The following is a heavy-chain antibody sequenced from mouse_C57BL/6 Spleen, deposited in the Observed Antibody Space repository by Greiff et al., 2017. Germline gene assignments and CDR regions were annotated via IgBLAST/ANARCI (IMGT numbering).Heavy chain of an antibody. CDR1: GFTFSDYG. Sequence: EVKLVESGGGLVQPGGSLKLSCAASGFTFSDYGMAWVRQAPRKGPEWVAFISNLAYSIYYADTVTGRFTISRENAKNTLDLEMSSLRSEDTAMYYCARQSNYAMDYWGQGTSVTVSS. J-gene: IGHJ4*01. V-gene: IGHV5-15*01. CDR3: ARQSNYAMDY. CDR2: ISNLAYSI. D-gene: IGHD5-1*01.